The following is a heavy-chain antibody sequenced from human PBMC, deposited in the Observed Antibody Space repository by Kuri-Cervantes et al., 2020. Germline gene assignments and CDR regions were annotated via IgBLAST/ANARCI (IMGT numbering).Heavy chain of an antibody. CDR2: IGTAGDT. Sequence: GGSLRLSCAASGFTFSSYDMHWVRQATGKGLEWVSAIGTAGDTYYPGSVKGRFTISRDNAKNSLYLQMNSLRAEDTAVYYCASSSTSCSTCHFDYWGQGTLVTVSS. J-gene: IGHJ4*02. V-gene: IGHV3-13*01. CDR1: GFTFSSYD. CDR3: ASSSTSCSTCHFDY. D-gene: IGHD2-2*01.